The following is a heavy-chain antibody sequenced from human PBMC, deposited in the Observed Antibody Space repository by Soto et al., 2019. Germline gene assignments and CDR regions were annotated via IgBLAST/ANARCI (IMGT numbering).Heavy chain of an antibody. J-gene: IGHJ5*02. CDR1: GGSISSYY. V-gene: IGHV4-59*08. D-gene: IGHD6-6*01. CDR2: IYYSGST. Sequence: PSETLSLTCTVSGGSISSYYWSWIRQPPGKGLEWIGYIYYSGSTNYNPSLKSRVTISVDTSKNQFSLKLSSVTAADTAVYYCARHDPKRPSIAAPFNNWFDPWGQGTLVTVSS. CDR3: ARHDPKRPSIAAPFNNWFDP.